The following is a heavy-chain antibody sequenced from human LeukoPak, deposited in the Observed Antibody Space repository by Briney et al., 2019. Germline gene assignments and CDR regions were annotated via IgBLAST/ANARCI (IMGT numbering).Heavy chain of an antibody. D-gene: IGHD3-16*01. Sequence: GGSLRLSCAASGFTFSSYAMSWVRQAPGKGLDWVSAISGSGGSTYYADSVKGRFTISRDNSRDTLYLQMNSLRAEDTAVYYCAKGYYDYVWGSYYFDYWGQGTLVTVSS. V-gene: IGHV3-23*01. J-gene: IGHJ4*02. CDR1: GFTFSSYA. CDR2: ISGSGGST. CDR3: AKGYYDYVWGSYYFDY.